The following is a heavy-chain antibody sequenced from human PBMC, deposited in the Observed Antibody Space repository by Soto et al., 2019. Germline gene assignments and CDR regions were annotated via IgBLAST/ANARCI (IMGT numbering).Heavy chain of an antibody. V-gene: IGHV4-31*03. Sequence: SETLSLTCTVSGDSISSGGYYWSWIRQHPGKGLEWIGYIYYSGSTYYNPSLKSRVTISVDTSKNQFSLKLSSVTAADTAVYYCARELRFLEWTPANWYFDLWGRGTLVTVSS. J-gene: IGHJ2*01. D-gene: IGHD3-3*01. CDR3: ARELRFLEWTPANWYFDL. CDR1: GDSISSGGYY. CDR2: IYYSGST.